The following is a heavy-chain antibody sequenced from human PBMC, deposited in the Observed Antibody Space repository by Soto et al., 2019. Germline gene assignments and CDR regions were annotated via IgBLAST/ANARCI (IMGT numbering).Heavy chain of an antibody. CDR1: GFTFSDYY. D-gene: IGHD3-22*01. J-gene: IGHJ4*02. V-gene: IGHV3-11*01. CDR2: ISSSGSTM. Sequence: GGSLRLSCAASGFTFSDYYMNWIRQAPGKGLEWVSYISSSGSTMYYADSVKGRFTISRDNAKNSLYMQMNSLRAEDTAVYYCGRVHISGYYYFDYWGQGTLVTVSS. CDR3: GRVHISGYYYFDY.